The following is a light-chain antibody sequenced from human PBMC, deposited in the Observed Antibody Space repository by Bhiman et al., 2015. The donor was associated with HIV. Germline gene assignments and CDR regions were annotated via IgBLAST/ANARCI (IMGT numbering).Light chain of an antibody. J-gene: IGLJ3*02. V-gene: IGLV3-1*01. CDR2: QDN. CDR3: QVWDSSSWWV. CDR1: KLGHKY. Sequence: SYELTQPPSVSVSPGQTASITCSGDKLGHKYACWYQQKPGQSPVLVIYQDNKRPSGIPERFSGSNSGNTATLTISRVEAGDEADYYCQVWDSSSWWVFGGGTKLTVL.